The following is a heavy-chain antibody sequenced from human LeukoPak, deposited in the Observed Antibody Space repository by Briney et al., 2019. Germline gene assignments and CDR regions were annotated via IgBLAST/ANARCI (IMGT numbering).Heavy chain of an antibody. D-gene: IGHD1-1*01. V-gene: IGHV4-34*01. CDR3: ARGGAGTTPLDY. CDR2: INHSGST. J-gene: IGHJ4*02. CDR1: GGSLSGYY. Sequence: AETLSLTCAVYGGSLSGYYWSWIRQPPGKGLEWLGEINHSGSTNYNPSLKSRVTISVDTSKNQFSLKLSSVTAADTAVYYCARGGAGTTPLDYWGQGTLVTVSS.